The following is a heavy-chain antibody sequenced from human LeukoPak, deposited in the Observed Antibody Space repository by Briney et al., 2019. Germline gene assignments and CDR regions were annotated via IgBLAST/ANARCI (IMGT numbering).Heavy chain of an antibody. J-gene: IGHJ6*02. D-gene: IGHD3-22*01. CDR2: ST. V-gene: IGHV4-59*01. CDR3: ARWIYYGSSGYLSYYYYGMDV. Sequence: STNYNPSLKRRVTISVDTSKNQFSLKLSSVTAADTAVYYCARWIYYGSSGYLSYYYYGMDVWGQGATVTVSS.